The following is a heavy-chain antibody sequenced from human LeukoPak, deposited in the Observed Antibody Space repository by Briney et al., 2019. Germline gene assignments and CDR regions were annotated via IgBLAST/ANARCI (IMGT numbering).Heavy chain of an antibody. V-gene: IGHV3-48*03. CDR3: ARDVNCSSTSCYSPSCFDY. CDR1: GFTFSSYE. CDR2: ISSSGSTI. J-gene: IGHJ4*02. Sequence: GGSLRLSCAASGFTFSSYEMNWVRQAPGKGLEWVPYISSSGSTIYYADSVKGRFTISRDNAKNSLYLQMNSLRAEDTAVYYCARDVNCSSTSCYSPSCFDYWGQGTLVTVSS. D-gene: IGHD2-2*01.